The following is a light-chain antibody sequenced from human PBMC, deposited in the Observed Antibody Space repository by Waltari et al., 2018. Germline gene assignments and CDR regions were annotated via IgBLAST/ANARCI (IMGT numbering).Light chain of an antibody. Sequence: DIVMTQSPDSLAVSLGERATINCKSSQSVLYSSNNKNYLGWYQQEPGQPPRLLIYWASTRESGVPDRFSGSGSGTDFTFTISSLQAEDVAVYYCQQYFTTPTFGQGTKLEIK. V-gene: IGKV4-1*01. J-gene: IGKJ2*01. CDR3: QQYFTTPT. CDR2: WAS. CDR1: QSVLYSSNNKNY.